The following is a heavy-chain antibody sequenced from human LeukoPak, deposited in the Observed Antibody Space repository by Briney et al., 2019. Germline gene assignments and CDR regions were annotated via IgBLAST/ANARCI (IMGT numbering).Heavy chain of an antibody. J-gene: IGHJ5*02. CDR2: IIISDGRT. CDR3: ARCRRYVSGWCNWLDP. Sequence: GGSLRLSCAASGFTFSRSAMTWVRQAPGKGLEWLSSIIISDGRTYYPGSVKGRVTISRDISKNTLYLHMISLRAEDTAVYFCARCRRYVSGWCNWLDPWGQGTQVTVSS. CDR1: GFTFSRSA. V-gene: IGHV3-23*01. D-gene: IGHD6-19*01.